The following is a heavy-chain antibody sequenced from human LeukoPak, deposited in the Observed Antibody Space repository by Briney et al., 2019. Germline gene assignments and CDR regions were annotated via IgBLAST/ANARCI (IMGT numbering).Heavy chain of an antibody. CDR1: GYTFRSYG. V-gene: IGHV3-33*08. Sequence: GGSLRLSCAASGYTFRSYGMHWVRQAPGKGLEWVAVIWYDGSSKYYADSVKGRFTISRDNSNNTLYLLLHSLRAEDTALYYCARGMAYSSGWYYFDSWGQGTLVTVSS. CDR2: IWYDGSSK. CDR3: ARGMAYSSGWYYFDS. D-gene: IGHD6-19*01. J-gene: IGHJ4*02.